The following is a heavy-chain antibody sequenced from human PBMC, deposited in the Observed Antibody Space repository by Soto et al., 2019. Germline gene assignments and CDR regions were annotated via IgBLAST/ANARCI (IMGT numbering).Heavy chain of an antibody. Sequence: ASVKVSCKASGYTFTSYDINWVRQATGQGLEWMGWMNPNSGNTGYAQKFQGRVTMTRNTSISTAYMELSSLRSEDTAVYYCARVMITFGGVIVIRHDAFDIWGQGTMVTVSS. CDR3: ARVMITFGGVIVIRHDAFDI. CDR1: GYTFTSYD. V-gene: IGHV1-8*01. D-gene: IGHD3-16*02. CDR2: MNPNSGNT. J-gene: IGHJ3*02.